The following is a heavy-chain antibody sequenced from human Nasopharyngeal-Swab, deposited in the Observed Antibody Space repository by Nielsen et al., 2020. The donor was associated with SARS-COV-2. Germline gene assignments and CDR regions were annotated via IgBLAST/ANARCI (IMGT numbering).Heavy chain of an antibody. CDR1: GGSVSNNGAT. V-gene: IGHV6-1*01. J-gene: IGHJ6*02. CDR2: TYYRSKWKS. D-gene: IGHD6-25*01. CDR3: ARGGVYYYGMDV. Sequence: QTVSRTCGSSGGSVSNNGATWNWIRQSPSRGLEWLGRTYYRSKWKSDYAVSVTSRLTINPDTSKNQFSLQLSSVTPEDTAIYYCARGGVYYYGMDVWGQGTTVTVSS.